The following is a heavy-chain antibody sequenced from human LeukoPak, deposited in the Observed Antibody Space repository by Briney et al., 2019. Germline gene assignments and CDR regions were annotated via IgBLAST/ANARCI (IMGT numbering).Heavy chain of an antibody. CDR2: ISAYNGNT. J-gene: IGHJ4*02. CDR1: GYTFTSYG. V-gene: IGHV1-18*01. CDR3: ARXXXRGDGSLVSDY. Sequence: ASVKVSCKASGYTFTSYGISWVRQAPGQGLEWMGWISAYNGNTNYTQKLQGSVTMTTDTSTSTAYMELRSLRSDDTAVYYCARXXXRGDGSLVSDYWGQGTLVTVSS. D-gene: IGHD1-26*01.